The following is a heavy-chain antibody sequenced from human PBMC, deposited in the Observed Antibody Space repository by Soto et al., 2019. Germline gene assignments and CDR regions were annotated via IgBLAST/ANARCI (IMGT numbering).Heavy chain of an antibody. V-gene: IGHV1-2*02. CDR2: INPNSGDT. J-gene: IGHJ4*02. CDR3: ARSVSFITPRPDY. Sequence: ASVKVSCKASGYTFTDYYIHWIRQAPGQGLECMGWINPNSGDTNYAQNFQGRVTVTRDTSISTAYMELSRLRSDDTALYCCARSVSFITPRPDYWGQGTLVTVSS. D-gene: IGHD6-6*01. CDR1: GYTFTDYY.